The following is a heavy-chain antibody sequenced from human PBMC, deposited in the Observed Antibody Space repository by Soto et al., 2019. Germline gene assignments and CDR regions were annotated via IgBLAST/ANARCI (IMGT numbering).Heavy chain of an antibody. CDR3: ASSGPPNTYCSGGSCYSLYFDY. D-gene: IGHD2-15*01. Sequence: ESLKLSLEVCGYRFPSYWIVWVRQMPGKGLEWMGIIYPGDSDTRYSPYFQGQVTISADKSISTSYLQWSRLKAPDTAMYYCASSGPPNTYCSGGSCYSLYFDYGGQGTLVTGPS. CDR1: GYRFPSYW. V-gene: IGHV5-51*01. CDR2: IYPGDSDT. J-gene: IGHJ4*02.